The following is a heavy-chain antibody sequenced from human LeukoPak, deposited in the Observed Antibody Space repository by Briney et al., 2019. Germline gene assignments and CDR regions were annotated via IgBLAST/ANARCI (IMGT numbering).Heavy chain of an antibody. D-gene: IGHD3-3*01. J-gene: IGHJ4*02. V-gene: IGHV3-7*01. CDR1: GFTFSSYW. Sequence: GGSLRLSCAASGFTFSSYWMSWVRQAPGKGLEWVANIKQDGSEKYYVDSVKGRFTISRDNAKNSLYLQMNSLRAEDTAVYYCARRYYDFWSGYYFDYWGQGTLVTVSS. CDR3: ARRYYDFWSGYYFDY. CDR2: IKQDGSEK.